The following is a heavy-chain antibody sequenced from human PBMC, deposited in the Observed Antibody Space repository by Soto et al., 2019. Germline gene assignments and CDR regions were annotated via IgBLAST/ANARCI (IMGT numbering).Heavy chain of an antibody. Sequence: SETLSLTCTVSVGSISSGGYYFSWIRQHPGKGLEWIGYIYYSGSTYYNPSLKSRVTIPVDTSKNQFSLKLSSVTAADTAVYYCASRYYYDSDGMDVWGQGTTVTVSS. CDR2: IYYSGST. CDR1: VGSISSGGYY. CDR3: ASRYYYDSDGMDV. J-gene: IGHJ6*02. D-gene: IGHD3-22*01. V-gene: IGHV4-31*03.